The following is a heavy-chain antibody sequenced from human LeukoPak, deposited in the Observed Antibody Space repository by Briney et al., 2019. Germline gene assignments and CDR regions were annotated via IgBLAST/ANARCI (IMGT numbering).Heavy chain of an antibody. Sequence: GGSLRLSCVASGLPIADFAMHWVRQAPGKGLEWVSLISGDGVSTFYADSVKGRFSISRDNSKNPLYLEMNSLRTEDAAMYYCAKESGKFDYWGQGTLVAVSS. CDR1: GLPIADFA. V-gene: IGHV3-43*02. CDR2: ISGDGVST. J-gene: IGHJ4*02. CDR3: AKESGKFDY.